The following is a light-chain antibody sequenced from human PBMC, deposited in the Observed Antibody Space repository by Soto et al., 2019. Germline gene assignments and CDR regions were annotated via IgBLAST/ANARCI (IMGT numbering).Light chain of an antibody. CDR2: EAS. CDR1: QDISDY. Sequence: DIQMTQSPSSLSASVGDRVTITCQASQDISDYLNWYHQKPGKAPKFLIYEASYLETGVPSRFSGSGSGTDFTFTISSPQPEDIGTYYCQQYQSLPFTFGPGTTVDIK. J-gene: IGKJ3*01. V-gene: IGKV1-33*01. CDR3: QQYQSLPFT.